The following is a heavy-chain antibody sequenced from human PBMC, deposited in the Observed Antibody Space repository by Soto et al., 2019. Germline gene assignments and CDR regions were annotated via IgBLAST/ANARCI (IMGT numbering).Heavy chain of an antibody. V-gene: IGHV3-48*02. CDR3: ARDPTPVDYYCSVSLGSFDY. Sequence: LRLSCAASGLTFGKYSMNWVRQAPGKGLKWVSYISGSSSTIYYADSVKGRFTISRDNARDSLYLHMNSLRDEDTAVYYCARDPTPVDYYCSVSLGSFDYWGHGTLVTVSS. CDR2: ISGSSSTI. J-gene: IGHJ4*01. CDR1: GLTFGKYS. D-gene: IGHD3-10*01.